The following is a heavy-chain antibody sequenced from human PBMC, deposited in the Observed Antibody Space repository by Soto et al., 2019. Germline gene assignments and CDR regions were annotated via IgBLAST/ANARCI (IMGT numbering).Heavy chain of an antibody. Sequence: EVQLLESGGDLVQPGGSLRLSCAASGFTFTSYAMSWIRQAPGKGLEWVSAITGGGDNTYYADSVKGRFTISRDNSKNTLYLQMNRLRAEDTAFYYCTQDGGSRDWLTVNWGQGTLVTVPS. J-gene: IGHJ4*02. CDR3: TQDGGSRDWLTVN. D-gene: IGHD3-9*01. CDR1: GFTFTSYA. V-gene: IGHV3-23*01. CDR2: ITGGGDNT.